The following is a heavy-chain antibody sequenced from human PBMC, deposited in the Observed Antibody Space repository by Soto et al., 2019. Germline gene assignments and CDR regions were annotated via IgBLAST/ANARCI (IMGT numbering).Heavy chain of an antibody. Sequence: EVQLVESGGGVVQPGGSLRLSGAASGFTFSSYWMHWVRPAPGKGLEWVSRINADGRRTSYADSVKGRFTTSRDNAKNPLYLQINSLRDDDTALSYCARRHRPSYTSDYWGPVTLGTVSS. CDR1: GFTFSSYW. D-gene: IGHD4-4*01. CDR2: INADGRRT. J-gene: IGHJ4*02. V-gene: IGHV3-74*01. CDR3: ARRHRPSYTSDY.